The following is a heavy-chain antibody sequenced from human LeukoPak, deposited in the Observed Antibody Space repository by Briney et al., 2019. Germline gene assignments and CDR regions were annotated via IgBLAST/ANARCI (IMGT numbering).Heavy chain of an antibody. J-gene: IGHJ4*02. CDR3: ARVGSGDYGDYFDY. D-gene: IGHD4-17*01. CDR1: GGSINSGSYY. V-gene: IGHV4-61*02. Sequence: PSQTLSLTCTVSGGSINSGSYYWSWIRQPAGKGLEWIGRIYSSGDTNYNPSLKSRVTISVDTSKNQFSLKLNSVTAADTAVYYRARVGSGDYGDYFDYWGQGTLVTVSS. CDR2: IYSSGDT.